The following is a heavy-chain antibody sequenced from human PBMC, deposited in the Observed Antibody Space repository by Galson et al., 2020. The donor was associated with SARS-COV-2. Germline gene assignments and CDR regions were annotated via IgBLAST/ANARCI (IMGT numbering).Heavy chain of an antibody. CDR2: VYCNGRT. CDR1: GGSISSADYC. Sequence: ETSETMSLTCTVSGGSISSADYCWSWIRQPPGKGLEWIGYVYCNGRTYYNPSLKSRVSTSVITSKNQFSLELSSVTAADTAVYYCDRVVDPSVYASGHDYWGQGTLVTVSS. CDR3: DRVVDPSVYASGHDY. J-gene: IGHJ4*02. D-gene: IGHD3-16*01. V-gene: IGHV4-30-4*01.